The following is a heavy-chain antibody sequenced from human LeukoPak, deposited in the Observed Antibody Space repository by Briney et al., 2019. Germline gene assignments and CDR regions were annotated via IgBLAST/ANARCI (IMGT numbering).Heavy chain of an antibody. J-gene: IGHJ4*02. CDR1: GYTFTSYY. CDR2: INPSGGST. CDR3: TSGTVQRY. Sequence: ASVKVSCKASGYTFTSYYMHWVRQAPGQGLEWMGLINPSGGSTTYAQKFQGRVTMTRDTSTSTVYMELSSLRPEDTAMYCCTSGTVQRYWGQGTLVTVSS. V-gene: IGHV1-46*01. D-gene: IGHD2-8*02.